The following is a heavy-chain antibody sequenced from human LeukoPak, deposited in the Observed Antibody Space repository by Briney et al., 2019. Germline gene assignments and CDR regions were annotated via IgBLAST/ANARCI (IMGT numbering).Heavy chain of an antibody. D-gene: IGHD3-9*01. V-gene: IGHV3-23*01. CDR2: ISGSGGST. CDR3: AKGSIRFLSNPLLRYFDWLSY. Sequence: GGSLRLSCAASGFTFSSYGMSWVRQAPGKGLEWVSAISGSGGSTYYADSVKGRFTISRDNSKNTLYLQMNSLRAEDTAVYYCAKGSIRFLSNPLLRYFDWLSYWGQGTLVTVSS. J-gene: IGHJ4*02. CDR1: GFTFSSYG.